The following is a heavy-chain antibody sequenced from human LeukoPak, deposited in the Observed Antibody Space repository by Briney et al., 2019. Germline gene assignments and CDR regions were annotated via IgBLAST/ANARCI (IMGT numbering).Heavy chain of an antibody. CDR2: IYYSGST. CDR3: ARDPKLKPFDY. V-gene: IGHV4-39*07. Sequence: SETLSLTCTVSGGSISSSSYYWGWIRQPPGKGLEWIGSIYYSGSTYYNPSLKSRVTISVDTSKNQFSLKLSSVTAADTAVYYCARDPKLKPFDYWGQGTLVTVSS. CDR1: GGSISSSSYY. J-gene: IGHJ4*02.